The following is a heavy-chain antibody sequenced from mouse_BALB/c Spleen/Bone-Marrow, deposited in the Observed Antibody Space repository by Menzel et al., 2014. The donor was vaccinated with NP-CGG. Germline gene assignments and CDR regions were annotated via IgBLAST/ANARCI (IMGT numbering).Heavy chain of an antibody. V-gene: IGHV7-3*02. J-gene: IGHJ2*01. CDR2: IRNKANGYTT. CDR1: GFTFTDYY. CDR3: ARDIGRLLFDF. D-gene: IGHD1-2*01. Sequence: EVMLVEPGGGLVQPGGSLILSCATSGFTFTDYYMNWVRQPPGKALEWLGFIRNKANGYTTEYSASVKGRFTISRDNSQSILYLQMNTLRAEDSATYYCARDIGRLLFDFWGQGTTLTVSS.